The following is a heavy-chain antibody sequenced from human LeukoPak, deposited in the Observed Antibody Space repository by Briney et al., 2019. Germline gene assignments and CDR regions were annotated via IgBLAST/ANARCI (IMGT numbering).Heavy chain of an antibody. CDR2: ITYDGAFDGGKT. V-gene: IGHV3-30*07. D-gene: IGHD6-6*01. Sequence: GGSLRLSCEASGLILSNYPMHWVRQAPGKGLEWITLITYDGAFDGGKTYYADSVKGRFTVSRDKSKNTLYLQMNSLRAEDTAVYYCATIGPARRGLGDYWGQGTLVTVSS. CDR1: GLILSNYP. CDR3: ATIGPARRGLGDY. J-gene: IGHJ4*02.